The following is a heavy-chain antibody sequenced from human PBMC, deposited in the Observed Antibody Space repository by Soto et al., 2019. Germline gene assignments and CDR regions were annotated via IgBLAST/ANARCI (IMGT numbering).Heavy chain of an antibody. J-gene: IGHJ4*02. CDR3: ATDRERGYSGYELD. V-gene: IGHV1-69*08. CDR1: GGTFSSYT. D-gene: IGHD5-12*01. CDR2: IIPILGIA. Sequence: QVQLVQSGAEVKKPGSSVKVSCKASGGTFSSYTISWVRQAPGQGLEWMGRIIPILGIANYAQKFQGRVTITADKSTSTAYMELSSLRSEDTAVYYCATDRERGYSGYELDWGQGTLVTVSS.